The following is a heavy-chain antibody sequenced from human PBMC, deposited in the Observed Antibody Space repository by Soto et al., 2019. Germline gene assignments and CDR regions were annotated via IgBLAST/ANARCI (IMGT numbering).Heavy chain of an antibody. CDR1: GCIFATPA. CDR3: AAVMVSAYDYVWGSISFDH. J-gene: IGHJ4*02. V-gene: IGHV3-23*01. Sequence: VQLLQSGGGLVQPGGSLRLSCEASGCIFATPAMGWVRQAPGKGLEWVSTISGSGVLTYYADSVKGRFTISRGNFRNTLFLQMNSLRADYTAVYCCAAVMVSAYDYVWGSISFDHWGPGALVTVS. D-gene: IGHD3-16*01. CDR2: ISGSGVLT.